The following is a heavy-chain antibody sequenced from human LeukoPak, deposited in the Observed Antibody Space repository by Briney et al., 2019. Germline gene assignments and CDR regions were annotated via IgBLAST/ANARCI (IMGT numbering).Heavy chain of an antibody. Sequence: GASVKVSFKTSGYPFTTFQIHWVRQAPGQGLEWMGVINPSDDFTSYAQKFQGRVTSTRDTSTSTVYMELSRLRSEDMAVYYCAREDGPLDNWGQGTLVTVSS. D-gene: IGHD5-24*01. CDR1: GYPFTTFQ. CDR2: INPSDDFT. CDR3: AREDGPLDN. J-gene: IGHJ4*02. V-gene: IGHV1-46*01.